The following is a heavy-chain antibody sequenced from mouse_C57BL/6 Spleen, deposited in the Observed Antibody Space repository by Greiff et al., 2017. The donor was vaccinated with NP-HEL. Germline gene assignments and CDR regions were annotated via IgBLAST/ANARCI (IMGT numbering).Heavy chain of an antibody. D-gene: IGHD1-1*01. J-gene: IGHJ4*01. V-gene: IGHV1-55*01. CDR1: GYTFTSYW. CDR3: ASGYYGSSLNYYAMDY. Sequence: QVQLQQPGAELVKPGASVKMSCKASGYTFTSYWITWVKQRPGQGLEWIGDIYPGSGSTNYNEKFKSKDTLTVDTSSSTAYMQLSSLTSEDSAVYYCASGYYGSSLNYYAMDYWGQGTSVTVSS. CDR2: IYPGSGST.